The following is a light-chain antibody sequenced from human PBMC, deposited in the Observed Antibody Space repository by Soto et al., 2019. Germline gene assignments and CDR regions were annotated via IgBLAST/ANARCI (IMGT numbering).Light chain of an antibody. CDR1: QGISNY. CDR2: AAS. V-gene: IGKV1-27*01. CDR3: QQYNSVPL. J-gene: IGKJ3*01. Sequence: DIQMTQSPSSLSASVGDRVTITCRASQGISNYIAWYQQKPGKAPKLLISAASTLQSGVPSRFSGSGSGTDFTLTISSLQTEDVANYSCQQYNSVPLFGPGNKVDIK.